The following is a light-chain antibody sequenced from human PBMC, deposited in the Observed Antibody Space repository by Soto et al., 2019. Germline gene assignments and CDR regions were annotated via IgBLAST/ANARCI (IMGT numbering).Light chain of an antibody. CDR1: QSITIW. CDR2: DAS. J-gene: IGKJ1*01. Sequence: DIQMTQSPSTLSASVGDRVTITCRASQSITIWLAWYQQKPGKAPNLLIFDASSLESGVPSRFSGSGSGTEFTFDITSLQPDDFATYYCQHYNSYSWTFGQGTKVEIK. V-gene: IGKV1-5*01. CDR3: QHYNSYSWT.